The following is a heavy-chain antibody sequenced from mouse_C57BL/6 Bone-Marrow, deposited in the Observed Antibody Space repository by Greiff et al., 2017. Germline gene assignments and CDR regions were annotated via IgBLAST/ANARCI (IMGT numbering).Heavy chain of an antibody. Sequence: VQLQQSGPELVKPGASVKISCKASGYTFTDYYMNWVKQSHGKSLEWIGDINPNNGGTSYNQKVKGKATVTVDKSSSTAYMELRSLTSEDSAFYDWAREKFYDYGSWFAYWGQGTLVTVSA. J-gene: IGHJ3*01. CDR2: INPNNGGT. CDR3: AREKFYDYGSWFAY. CDR1: GYTFTDYY. V-gene: IGHV1-26*01. D-gene: IGHD2-4*01.